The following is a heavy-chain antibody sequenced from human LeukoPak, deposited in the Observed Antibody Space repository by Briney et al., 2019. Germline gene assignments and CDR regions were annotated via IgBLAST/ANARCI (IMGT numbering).Heavy chain of an antibody. CDR1: GFTFSSHE. J-gene: IGHJ6*03. CDR3: ARETGSSWYLDYYYMDV. CDR2: ISSSGSTI. Sequence: GGSLRLSCAASGFTFSSHEMNWVRQAPGKGLEWVSYISSSGSTIYYADSVKGRFTISRDNAKNSLYLQMNSLRAEDTAVYYCARETGSSWYLDYYYMDVWGKGTTVTVSS. D-gene: IGHD6-13*01. V-gene: IGHV3-48*03.